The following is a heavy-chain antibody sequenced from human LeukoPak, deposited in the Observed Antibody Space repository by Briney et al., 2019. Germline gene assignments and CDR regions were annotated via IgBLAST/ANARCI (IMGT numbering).Heavy chain of an antibody. CDR3: ARVSELPPSFVFDY. D-gene: IGHD1-26*01. Sequence: SETLSLTXAVYGGSFSGYYWSWIRQPPGKGLEWIGEINHSGSTNYNPSLKSRVTISVDTSKNQFSLKLSSVPAADTAVYYCARVSELPPSFVFDYWGQGTLVTVSS. CDR1: GGSFSGYY. V-gene: IGHV4-34*01. CDR2: INHSGST. J-gene: IGHJ4*02.